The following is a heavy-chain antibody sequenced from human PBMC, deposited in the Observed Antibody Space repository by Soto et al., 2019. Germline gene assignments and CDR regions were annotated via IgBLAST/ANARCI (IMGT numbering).Heavy chain of an antibody. V-gene: IGHV1-18*01. J-gene: IGHJ4*02. Sequence: QVQLVQSGAEVKKPGASVKVSCKASGYTFTTYGISWVRQAPGQGLEWMGWINAYNGNTNYAQKLQGRVTTTTDTSTSSAYMELRSMRSDDTAVYYGARDPVAGTYFDYWGQGTLVTVSS. CDR1: GYTFTTYG. D-gene: IGHD6-19*01. CDR3: ARDPVAGTYFDY. CDR2: INAYNGNT.